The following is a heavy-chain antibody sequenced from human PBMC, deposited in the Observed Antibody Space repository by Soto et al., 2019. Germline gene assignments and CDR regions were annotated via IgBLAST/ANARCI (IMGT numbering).Heavy chain of an antibody. J-gene: IGHJ4*02. CDR3: ARVHNSSGQQLFDY. D-gene: IGHD6-19*01. CDR1: GYTFTSYA. Sequence: QVQLVQSGAEVKKPGASVKVSCKASGYTFTSYAMHWVRQAPGQRLEWMGWINAGNGNTKYSQKFQGRVTITRDTSASTAYMELSSLRSEDTAVYYCARVHNSSGQQLFDYWGQGTLVTVSS. CDR2: INAGNGNT. V-gene: IGHV1-3*01.